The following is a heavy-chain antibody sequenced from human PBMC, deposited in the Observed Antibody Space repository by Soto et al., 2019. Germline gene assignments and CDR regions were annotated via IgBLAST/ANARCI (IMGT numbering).Heavy chain of an antibody. Sequence: GGSLRLSCAASGFTFSSYAMSWVRQAPGKGLEWVSAISGSGGSTYYADSVKGRFTISRDNSKDTLYLQMNSLRAEDTAVYYCAKDPVVLMVSLAFDPWGQGTLVTVSS. V-gene: IGHV3-23*01. CDR2: ISGSGGST. D-gene: IGHD2-8*01. CDR3: AKDPVVLMVSLAFDP. J-gene: IGHJ5*02. CDR1: GFTFSSYA.